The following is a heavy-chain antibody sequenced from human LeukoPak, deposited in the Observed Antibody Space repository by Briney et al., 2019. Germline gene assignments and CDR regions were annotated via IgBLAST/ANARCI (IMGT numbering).Heavy chain of an antibody. CDR2: ISGSGGST. CDR3: AKDDGDFWSGSKNNRPIGY. Sequence: GGSLRLSCAASGFTFCSYALSWVCQAPGKGLEWVSAISGSGGSTYYADSVKGRFTISRDNSKNTLYLHMNSLRAEDTAVYYCAKDDGDFWSGSKNNRPIGYYGPGTLVTVSS. CDR1: GFTFCSYA. V-gene: IGHV3-23*01. J-gene: IGHJ4*02. D-gene: IGHD3-3*01.